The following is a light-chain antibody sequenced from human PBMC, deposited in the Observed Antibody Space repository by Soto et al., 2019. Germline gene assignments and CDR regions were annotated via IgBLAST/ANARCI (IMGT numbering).Light chain of an antibody. J-gene: IGLJ2*01. V-gene: IGLV2-14*01. CDR2: DVS. CDR1: SSDVGGYNY. Sequence: QSALTQPASVSGSPGQSITISCTGTSSDVGGYNYVSWYQQHPGKAPKPMIYDVSDRPSGVSNRFSGSNSGNTASLTISGLQAEDEADYYCSSYTSSSTVVFGGGTKLTVL. CDR3: SSYTSSSTVV.